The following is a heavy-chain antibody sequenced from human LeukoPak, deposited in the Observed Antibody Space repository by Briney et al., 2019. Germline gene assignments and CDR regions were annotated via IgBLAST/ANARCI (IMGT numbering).Heavy chain of an antibody. Sequence: GESLKISCKGSGYSFTSYWIGWVRQTPGKGLEWMGIIYPGDSDTRYSPSFQGQVTISADKSISTAYLQWSSLKASDTAMYYCARPGSSWYEDFQHWGQGTLVTVSS. CDR3: ARPGSSWYEDFQH. V-gene: IGHV5-51*01. CDR1: GYSFTSYW. CDR2: IYPGDSDT. J-gene: IGHJ1*01. D-gene: IGHD6-13*01.